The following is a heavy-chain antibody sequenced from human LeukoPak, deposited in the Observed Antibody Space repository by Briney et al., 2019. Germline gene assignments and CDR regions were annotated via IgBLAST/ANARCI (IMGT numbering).Heavy chain of an antibody. V-gene: IGHV3-7*01. D-gene: IGHD6-13*01. Sequence: GGSLRLSCAASGFTFSSYGMHWVRQAPGKGLEWVANIKQDGSEKYYVDSVKGRFTISRDNAKNSLYLQMNSLRAEDTAVYYCARDRRGSSWFQAPYYYYYGMDVWGQGTTVTVSS. CDR1: GFTFSSYG. J-gene: IGHJ6*02. CDR3: ARDRRGSSWFQAPYYYYYGMDV. CDR2: IKQDGSEK.